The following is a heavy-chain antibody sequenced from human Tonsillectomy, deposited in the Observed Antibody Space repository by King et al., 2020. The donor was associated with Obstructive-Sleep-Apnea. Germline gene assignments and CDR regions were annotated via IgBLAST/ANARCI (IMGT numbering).Heavy chain of an antibody. J-gene: IGHJ4*02. CDR1: GFTFDDYA. V-gene: IGHV3-9*01. CDR2: ISWNSGSI. CDR3: AKEGGSGSYSYYFDY. D-gene: IGHD1-26*01. Sequence: QLVQSGGGLVQPGRSLKLSCAASGFTFDDYAMHWVRQAPGKGLEWVSGISWNSGSIGYAYSVKGRFTISRDNAKNSLYLQMNSLRAEDTALYYCAKEGGSGSYSYYFDYWGQGTLVTVSS.